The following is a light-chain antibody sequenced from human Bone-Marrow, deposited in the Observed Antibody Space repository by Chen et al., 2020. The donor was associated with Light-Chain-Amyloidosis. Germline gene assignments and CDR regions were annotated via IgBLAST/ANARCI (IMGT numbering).Light chain of an antibody. Sequence: QLVLTQSPSASASLGAPVKLTCILSCGHRTYPIAWHQRQPGKGPRYLMLVNQDGTHTKGDGIPDRFSGSSSGAERYLTISSIRSEDEADYYCQTWGSGFHVLFGGGTRLSVL. CDR1: CGHRTYP. CDR2: VNQDGTH. CDR3: QTWGSGFHVL. J-gene: IGLJ2*01. V-gene: IGLV4-69*01.